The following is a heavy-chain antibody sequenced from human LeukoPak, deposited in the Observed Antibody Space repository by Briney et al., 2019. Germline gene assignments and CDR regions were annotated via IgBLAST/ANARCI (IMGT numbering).Heavy chain of an antibody. V-gene: IGHV3-43D*03. Sequence: GGSLRLSCAASGFTFDDYAMHWVRQAPGKGLEWVSLISWDGGSTYYADSVKGRFTISRDNSKNSLYLQMNSLRAEDTALYYCAKEWRGGYSYGPSFDYWGQGTLVTVSS. D-gene: IGHD5-18*01. CDR3: AKEWRGGYSYGPSFDY. CDR1: GFTFDDYA. J-gene: IGHJ4*02. CDR2: ISWDGGST.